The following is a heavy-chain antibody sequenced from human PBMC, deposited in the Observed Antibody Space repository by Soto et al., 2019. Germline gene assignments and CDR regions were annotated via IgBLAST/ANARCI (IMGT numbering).Heavy chain of an antibody. V-gene: IGHV3-64D*06. D-gene: IGHD4-4*01. Sequence: PGGSLRLSCSVSGFTFSNYAMHWVRQAPGEGLEYVSAISSDGRDTFYGDSVRGRFTISRDNYKNTLFLHMNSLRPEDTAFYYCAASMTAVISSYTKWGQGTLVTVSS. CDR3: AASMTAVISSYTK. J-gene: IGHJ4*02. CDR2: ISSDGRDT. CDR1: GFTFSNYA.